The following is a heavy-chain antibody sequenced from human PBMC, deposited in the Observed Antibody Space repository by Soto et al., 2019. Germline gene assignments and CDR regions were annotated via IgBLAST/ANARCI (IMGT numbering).Heavy chain of an antibody. V-gene: IGHV1-18*01. J-gene: IGHJ4*02. CDR2: ISAYNGNT. D-gene: IGHD3-22*01. Sequence: GSVKVSFKASGYPFTSYGISWVRQAPGQGLEWTGWISAYNGNTNYAQKLQGRVTMTTDTSTSTAYMELRSLRSDDTAVYYCARVLVPYYYDSSGSQEGGYFDYWGQGTMVTVSS. CDR1: GYPFTSYG. CDR3: ARVLVPYYYDSSGSQEGGYFDY.